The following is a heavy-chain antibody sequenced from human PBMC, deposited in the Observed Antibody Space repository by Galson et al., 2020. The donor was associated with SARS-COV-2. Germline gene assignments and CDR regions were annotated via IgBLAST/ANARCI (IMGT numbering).Heavy chain of an antibody. CDR2: IYYSGST. D-gene: IGHD4-17*01. J-gene: IGHJ4*02. V-gene: IGHV4-59*01. CDR3: ARGDYGDYWGHFDY. Sequence: SETLSLTCTVSGGSISSYSWSWIRQPPGKGLEWLGYIYYSGSTNYNPSLKSRVTISVDTSKNQFSLKLSSVTAADTAVYYCARGDYGDYWGHFDYWGQGTLVTVSS. CDR1: GGSISSYS.